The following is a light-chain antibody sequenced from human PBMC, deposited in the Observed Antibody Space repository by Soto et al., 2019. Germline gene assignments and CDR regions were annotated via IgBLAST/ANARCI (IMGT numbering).Light chain of an antibody. CDR3: QQFGSSPGFT. V-gene: IGKV3-20*01. Sequence: EIVLTQSPATLSLSPGERATLSCRASESIESRYLAWYQQRPGQAPRLLIYGTSSRATGIPDRFSGSGSGTDFRLTSSRLEPEDFAVYYCQQFGSSPGFTFGPGTKVDIK. CDR1: ESIESRY. J-gene: IGKJ3*01. CDR2: GTS.